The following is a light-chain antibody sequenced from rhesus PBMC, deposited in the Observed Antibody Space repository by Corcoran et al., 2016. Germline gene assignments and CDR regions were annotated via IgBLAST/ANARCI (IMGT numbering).Light chain of an antibody. CDR2: NAS. J-gene: IGKJ1*01. CDR1: QGISNY. CDR3: QQHNSYPPT. Sequence: DIQMTQSPSSLSASVGDTVTITCRASQGISNYLAWYQQKTGKAPKPLIYNASNLESGDPLRFSGSGSWTDFTHTISSMPPEDFAIYYCQQHNSYPPTFGQGTKVEIK. V-gene: IGKV1S14*01.